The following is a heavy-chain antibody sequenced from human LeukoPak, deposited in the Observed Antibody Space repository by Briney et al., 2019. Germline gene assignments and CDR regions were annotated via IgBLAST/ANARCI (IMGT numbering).Heavy chain of an antibody. CDR1: GYTFTGYY. D-gene: IGHD5-24*01. V-gene: IGHV1-2*02. CDR3: ARDTLEMATIGFFDY. Sequence: ASVKVSCKASGYTFTGYYMHWVRQAPGQGLEWMGWINPNSGGTNYAQKFQGRVTMTRDTSISTAYMELSRLRSDDTAVYYCARDTLEMATIGFFDYWGQGTLVTVSS. CDR2: INPNSGGT. J-gene: IGHJ4*02.